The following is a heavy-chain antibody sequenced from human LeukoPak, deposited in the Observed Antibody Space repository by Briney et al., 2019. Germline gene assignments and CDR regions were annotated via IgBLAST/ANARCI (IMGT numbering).Heavy chain of an antibody. CDR2: IIPIFGTA. V-gene: IGHV1-69*13. CDR1: GYTFTNYT. J-gene: IGHJ5*02. CDR3: ARGPDIVVVPFDP. Sequence: ASVKVSCKASGYTFTNYTLNWVRQAPGQGLEWMGGIIPIFGTANYAQKFQGRVTITADESTSTAYMELSSLRSEDTAVYYCARGPDIVVVPFDPWGQGTLVTVSS. D-gene: IGHD2-2*01.